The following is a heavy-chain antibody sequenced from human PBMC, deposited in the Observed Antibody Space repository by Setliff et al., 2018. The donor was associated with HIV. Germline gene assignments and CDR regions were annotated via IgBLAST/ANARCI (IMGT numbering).Heavy chain of an antibody. CDR3: ARVLHCGGDCYTDAFDI. CDR1: GYTFSGFY. D-gene: IGHD2-21*01. J-gene: IGHJ3*02. V-gene: IGHV1-2*06. CDR2: INPTSGDT. Sequence: ASVKVSCKASGYTFSGFYMHWVRQAPGQGLEWMGRINPTSGDTNYAQKFQGRVTMTRDTSTSTAYMELSRLRSDDTAVYYCARVLHCGGDCYTDAFDIWGQGTMVTVSS.